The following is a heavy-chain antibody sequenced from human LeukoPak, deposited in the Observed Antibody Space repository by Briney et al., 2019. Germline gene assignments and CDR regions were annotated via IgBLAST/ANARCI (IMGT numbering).Heavy chain of an antibody. J-gene: IGHJ5*02. V-gene: IGHV1-8*01. Sequence: ASVKVSCKASGYTFTSYDINWVRQATGQGLEWMGWMNPNSGNTGYAQKFQGRVTMTRNTSTSTAYMELSSLRSEDTAVYYCARAGDIVVVPAAVRFDPWGQGTLVTVSS. CDR2: MNPNSGNT. CDR1: GYTFTSYD. D-gene: IGHD2-2*02. CDR3: ARAGDIVVVPAAVRFDP.